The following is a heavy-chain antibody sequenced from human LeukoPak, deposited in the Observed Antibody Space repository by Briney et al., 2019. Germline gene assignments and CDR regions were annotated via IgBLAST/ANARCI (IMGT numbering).Heavy chain of an antibody. Sequence: SVNVSCKASGGTFSSYAISWVRQPPGQEREWMGGIIPIFGTANYAQKFQGRVTITADESAGTAYMEVSSLRSEDTGVYYCALNYYDSSGNTSDYWGQGTLVTVCS. V-gene: IGHV1-69*13. CDR2: IIPIFGTA. D-gene: IGHD3-22*01. J-gene: IGHJ4*02. CDR3: ALNYYDSSGNTSDY. CDR1: GGTFSSYA.